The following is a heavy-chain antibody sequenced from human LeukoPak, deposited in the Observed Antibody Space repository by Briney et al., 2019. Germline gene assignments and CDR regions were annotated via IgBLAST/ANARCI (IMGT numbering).Heavy chain of an antibody. CDR2: IYYSGST. CDR1: GGSISSGGYS. CDR3: ARDCSGGSCSQDDAFDI. D-gene: IGHD2-15*01. Sequence: SETLSLTCAVSGGSISSGGYSWSWIRQPPGKGLEWIGYIYYSGSTYYNPSLKSRVTISVDTSKNQFSLKLSSVTAADTAVYYCARDCSGGSCSQDDAFDIWAKGQWSPSLQ. V-gene: IGHV4-30-4*07. J-gene: IGHJ3*02.